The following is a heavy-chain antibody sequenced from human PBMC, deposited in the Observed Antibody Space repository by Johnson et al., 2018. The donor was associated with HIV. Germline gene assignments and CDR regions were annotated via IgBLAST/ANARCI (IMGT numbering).Heavy chain of an antibody. V-gene: IGHV3-64*01. D-gene: IGHD6-19*01. CDR2: ISSDGGTT. CDR3: ARGSGQWLAAGLIQGTAFDI. Sequence: VQLVESGGGLVQPGGSLRLSCAASGFTFSSYAMHWVRQAPGKGLEYVSAISSDGGTTYYANSVKCRFTISRDNSKNTPYLQMGSMRADDMAVYYCARGSGQWLAAGLIQGTAFDIWGQGTMVTVSS. CDR1: GFTFSSYA. J-gene: IGHJ3*02.